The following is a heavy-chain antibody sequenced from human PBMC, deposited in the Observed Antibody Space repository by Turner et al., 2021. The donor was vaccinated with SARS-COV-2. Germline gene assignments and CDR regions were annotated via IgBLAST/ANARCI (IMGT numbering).Heavy chain of an antibody. CDR3: ARDHRPVVVPAAKRAGSYYYGMDV. Sequence: EVQLLESGGGLVRPGGSLRPSCAASGFTFSSYSMNWVRQAPGKGLEWVSSISSSSSYIYYADSVKGRFTISRDNAKNSLYLQMNSLRAEDTAVYYCARDHRPVVVPAAKRAGSYYYGMDVWGQGTTVTVS. V-gene: IGHV3-21*01. D-gene: IGHD2-2*01. CDR1: GFTFSSYS. J-gene: IGHJ6*02. CDR2: ISSSSSYI.